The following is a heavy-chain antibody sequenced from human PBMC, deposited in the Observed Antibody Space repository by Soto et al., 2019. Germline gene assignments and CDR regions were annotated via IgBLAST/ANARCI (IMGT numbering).Heavy chain of an antibody. CDR3: ARSAGWYAVHS. D-gene: IGHD6-19*01. CDR1: GDSVSRPYY. V-gene: IGHV4-4*02. CDR2: VFHTGTT. Sequence: QVQLQESGPGLVKPSGTLSLTCAVSGDSVSRPYYWCWVRQPPGKGLEWIGEVFHTGTTSYNPSRRSRVTISMDRSNNQFSLDLSSVTAADTAVYYCARSAGWYAVHSWGPGTLVIVSS. J-gene: IGHJ4*02.